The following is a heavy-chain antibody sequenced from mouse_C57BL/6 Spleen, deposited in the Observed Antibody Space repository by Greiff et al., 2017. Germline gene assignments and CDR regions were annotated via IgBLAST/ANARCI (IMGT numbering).Heavy chain of an antibody. J-gene: IGHJ4*01. Sequence: EVKLQESGPELVKPGASVKMSCKASGYTFTDYNMHWVKQSHGKSLEWIGYINPNNGGTSYNQKFKGKATLTVNKSPSTAYMELRSLTSEDSAVYYCARGGYPYYYAMDYWGQGTSVTVSS. V-gene: IGHV1-22*01. D-gene: IGHD3-1*01. CDR2: INPNNGGT. CDR1: GYTFTDYN. CDR3: ARGGYPYYYAMDY.